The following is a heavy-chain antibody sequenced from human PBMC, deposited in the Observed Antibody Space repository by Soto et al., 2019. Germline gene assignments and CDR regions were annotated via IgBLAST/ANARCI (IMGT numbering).Heavy chain of an antibody. V-gene: IGHV3-23*01. J-gene: IGHJ5*02. CDR2: IGTDSNT. Sequence: GGSLRLSCAASGFTFDTYAMNWVRQAPGKGLAWVSAIGTDSNTYYADSVKGRFTISRDNSRTTLYLQMNSLRAEDTAVYYCAKGPALGLDWFDPWGQGTLVTVSS. CDR1: GFTFDTYA. D-gene: IGHD3-16*01. CDR3: AKGPALGLDWFDP.